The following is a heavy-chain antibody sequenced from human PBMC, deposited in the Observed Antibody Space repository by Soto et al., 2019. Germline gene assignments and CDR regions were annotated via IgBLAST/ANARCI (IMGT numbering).Heavy chain of an antibody. CDR3: ARQRSPSKGGFSIDY. CDR1: GYSFTRYW. CDR2: IYPGDSDT. J-gene: IGHJ4*02. V-gene: IGHV5-51*01. Sequence: GESLKISCKGSGYSFTRYWIGWVRQMPGKGLEWMGIIYPGDSDTRYSPSFQGQVTISADKSISTAYLQWSSLKASDTAMYYCARQRSPSKGGFSIDYWGQGTLVTVSS. D-gene: IGHD2-15*01.